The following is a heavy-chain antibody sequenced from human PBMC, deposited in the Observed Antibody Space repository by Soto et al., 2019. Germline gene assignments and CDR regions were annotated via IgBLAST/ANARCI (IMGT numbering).Heavy chain of an antibody. J-gene: IGHJ4*02. CDR1: GASISDSSYY. V-gene: IGHV4-39*01. CDR3: ASGGSHSIDS. Sequence: PSETLSLTCTVSGASISDSSYYWVWIRQPPGKGLQWIGTIYYSGSTYYDASLKSRVTIFVETSKSQLSLKLRSVTAADTAVYYCASGGSHSIDSWGQGTPVTVSS. D-gene: IGHD1-26*01. CDR2: IYYSGST.